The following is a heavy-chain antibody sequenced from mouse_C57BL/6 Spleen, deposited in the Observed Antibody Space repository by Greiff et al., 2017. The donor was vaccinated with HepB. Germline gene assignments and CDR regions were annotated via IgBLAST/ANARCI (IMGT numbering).Heavy chain of an antibody. Sequence: DVKLVESGGDLVKPGGSLKLSCAASGFTFSSYGMSWVRQTPDKRLEWVATISSGGSYTYYPDSVKGRFTISRDNAKNTLYLQMSSLKSEDTAMYYCARPPEFAYWGQGTLVTVSA. CDR2: ISSGGSYT. V-gene: IGHV5-6*02. J-gene: IGHJ3*01. CDR3: ARPPEFAY. CDR1: GFTFSSYG.